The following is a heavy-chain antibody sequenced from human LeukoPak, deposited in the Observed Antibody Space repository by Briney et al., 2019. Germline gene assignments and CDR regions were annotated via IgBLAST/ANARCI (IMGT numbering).Heavy chain of an antibody. CDR3: AKVVGWYYYDSSGYYEGYYFDY. D-gene: IGHD3-22*01. CDR2: LSGSGGST. Sequence: GGSLRLSCAASGFTFRSYGMSWVRQAPGKGLEWVSALSGSGGSTYYADSVKGRFTNSRDNSKNTLYLQMNRLRAEDTAVYYCAKVVGWYYYDSSGYYEGYYFDYWGQGTLVTVSS. CDR1: GFTFRSYG. J-gene: IGHJ4*02. V-gene: IGHV3-23*01.